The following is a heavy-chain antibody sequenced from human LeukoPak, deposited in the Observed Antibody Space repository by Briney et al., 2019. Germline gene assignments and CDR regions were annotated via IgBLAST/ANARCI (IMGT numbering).Heavy chain of an antibody. J-gene: IGHJ4*02. CDR1: GYTFTSYY. V-gene: IGHV1-46*01. D-gene: IGHD6-19*01. CDR3: ARVRYSSGWSHDFSFDY. CDR2: INPSGGST. Sequence: GASVKVSCKASGYTFTSYYMHWVRQAPGQGLEWMGIINPSGGSTSYAQKFQGRVTMTRDTSTSTVYMELSSLRSEDTAVYYCARVRYSSGWSHDFSFDYWGQGTLVTVSS.